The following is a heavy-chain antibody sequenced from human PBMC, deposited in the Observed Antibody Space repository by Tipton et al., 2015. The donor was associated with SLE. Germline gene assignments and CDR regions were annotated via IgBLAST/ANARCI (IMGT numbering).Heavy chain of an antibody. V-gene: IGHV3-30*02. J-gene: IGHJ5*02. Sequence: SLRLSCAASGFTFSSYGMHWVRQAPGKGLEWVAFIRYDGSNKYYADSVKGRFTISRDNSKNTLYLQMNSLRAEDTAVYYCAKEEWELFSSFDPWGQGTLVTVSS. CDR2: IRYDGSNK. CDR1: GFTFSSYG. D-gene: IGHD1-26*01. CDR3: AKEEWELFSSFDP.